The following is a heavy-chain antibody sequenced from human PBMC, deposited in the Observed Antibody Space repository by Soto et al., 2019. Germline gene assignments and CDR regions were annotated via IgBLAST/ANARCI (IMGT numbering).Heavy chain of an antibody. CDR2: STSRANVLTK. CDR1: GFTISDQY. D-gene: IGHD3-10*01. CDR3: VTSLKTYGPAAFDY. V-gene: IGHV3-72*01. Sequence: EEQLVESGGGLVHPGGSLRLSCAVSGFTISDQYVDWVRQAPGKGLEWVGRSTSRANVLTKDYAASLKGRFTISRDDSKNSLYLQMNSLQTEDTAVYYCVTSLKTYGPAAFDYWGQGTLVTVSS. J-gene: IGHJ4*02.